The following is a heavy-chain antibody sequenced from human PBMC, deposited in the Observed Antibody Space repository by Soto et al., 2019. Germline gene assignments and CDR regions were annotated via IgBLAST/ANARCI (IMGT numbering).Heavy chain of an antibody. CDR2: ISSSSSYI. J-gene: IGHJ6*02. CDR3: ASGGRRYYYYYGMDV. D-gene: IGHD3-16*01. Sequence: PGGSLRLSCAASGFTFSSYSMNWARQAPGKGLEWVSSISSSSSYIYYADSVKGRFTISRDNAKNSLYLQMNSLRAEDTAVYYCASGGRRYYYYYGMDVWGQGTTVTVSS. V-gene: IGHV3-21*01. CDR1: GFTFSSYS.